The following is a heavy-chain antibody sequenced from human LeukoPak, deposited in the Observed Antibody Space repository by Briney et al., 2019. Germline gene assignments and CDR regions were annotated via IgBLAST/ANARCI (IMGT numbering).Heavy chain of an antibody. CDR2: ISGSGGST. Sequence: GGSLRLSCAASGFTFSSYAMSWVRQAPGKGLEWVSAISGSGGSTYYADSVKGRFTISRDNSKNTLYLQMNSLRAEDTAVYYCAKKRASGWYPHYFDYWGQGTLVTVSS. V-gene: IGHV3-23*01. CDR3: AKKRASGWYPHYFDY. J-gene: IGHJ4*02. CDR1: GFTFSSYA. D-gene: IGHD6-13*01.